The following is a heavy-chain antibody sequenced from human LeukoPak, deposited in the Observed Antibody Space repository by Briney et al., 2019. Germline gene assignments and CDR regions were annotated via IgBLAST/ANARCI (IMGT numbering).Heavy chain of an antibody. Sequence: GESLKISCKGSGYSFTSYWIGWVRHMPGKGLEWMGIIYPGDSDTRYSPSFQGQVTISADKSISTAYLQWSSLKASDTAMYYCARHNLLWFGDLTYYYMDVWGKGTTVTISS. CDR3: ARHNLLWFGDLTYYYMDV. D-gene: IGHD3-10*01. CDR2: IYPGDSDT. CDR1: GYSFTSYW. V-gene: IGHV5-51*01. J-gene: IGHJ6*03.